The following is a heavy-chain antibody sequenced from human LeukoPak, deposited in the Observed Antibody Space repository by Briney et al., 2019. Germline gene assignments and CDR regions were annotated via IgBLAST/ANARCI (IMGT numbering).Heavy chain of an antibody. J-gene: IGHJ4*02. V-gene: IGHV3-72*01. CDR1: GFTFSSYE. CDR2: TRNKANSYTT. D-gene: IGHD3-22*01. CDR3: AREGYYYDSSGHFDY. Sequence: PGGSLRLSCAASGFTFSSYEMDWVRQAPGKGLEWVGRTRNKANSYTTEYAASVKGRFTISRDDSKNSLYLQMNSLKTEDTAVYYCAREGYYYDSSGHFDYWGQGTLVTVSS.